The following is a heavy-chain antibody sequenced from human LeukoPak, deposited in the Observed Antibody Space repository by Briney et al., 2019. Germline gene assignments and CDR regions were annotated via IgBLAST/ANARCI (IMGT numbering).Heavy chain of an antibody. CDR2: MNPNSGNT. CDR1: GYTFTSYD. J-gene: IGHJ6*03. Sequence: ASVKVSCKAPGYTFTSYDINWVRQATGQGLEWMGWMNPNSGNTGYAQKFQGRVTMTRNTSISTAYMELSSLRSEDTAAYYCARVVQGQLWSDYYMDVWGKGTTVTISS. V-gene: IGHV1-8*01. D-gene: IGHD5-18*01. CDR3: ARVVQGQLWSDYYMDV.